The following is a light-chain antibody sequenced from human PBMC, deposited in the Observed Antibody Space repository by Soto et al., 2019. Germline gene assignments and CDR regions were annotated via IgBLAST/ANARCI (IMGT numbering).Light chain of an antibody. CDR3: AAWDDSLSGVV. V-gene: IGLV1-47*01. J-gene: IGLJ3*02. CDR1: SSNIGSNY. Sequence: QAVVTQPPSASGTPGQRVTISCSGSSSNIGSNYVYWYQQLPGPAPKLLIYRNNQRPSGVPDRFSGSKSGTSVSLAISGLRSEDEADYYCAAWDDSLSGVVFGGGTKLTVL. CDR2: RNN.